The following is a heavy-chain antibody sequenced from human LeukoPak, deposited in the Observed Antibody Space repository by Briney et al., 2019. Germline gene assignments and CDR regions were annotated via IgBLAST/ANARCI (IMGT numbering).Heavy chain of an antibody. J-gene: IGHJ4*02. D-gene: IGHD3-3*01. V-gene: IGHV4-39*06. CDR3: ARAGLRFSGLGY. CDR1: GGSTSNSRYY. Sequence: SETLSLTCTVSGGSTSNSRYYWGWVRQPPGKGLECIGSVYYSGSTYYNPSLKSRVTISVDTSKNQFPLKLSSVTAADTAVYYCARAGLRFSGLGYWGQGTLVTVSS. CDR2: VYYSGST.